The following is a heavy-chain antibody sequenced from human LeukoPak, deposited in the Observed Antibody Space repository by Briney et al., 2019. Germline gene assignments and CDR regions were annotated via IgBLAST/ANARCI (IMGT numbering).Heavy chain of an antibody. J-gene: IGHJ6*02. CDR2: IGSGSGGTT. CDR3: AKNYESGRGVPYGMDV. V-gene: IGHV3-23*01. Sequence: GGFLRLSCAASGFTFSSYAMRWVRQAPGKGLEWVSAIGSGSGGTTIYADSVKGRFTISRDNSKNTLYLQMSSLRGEDTAVYYCAKNYESGRGVPYGMDVWGQGTTVTVSS. CDR1: GFTFSSYA. D-gene: IGHD3-10*01.